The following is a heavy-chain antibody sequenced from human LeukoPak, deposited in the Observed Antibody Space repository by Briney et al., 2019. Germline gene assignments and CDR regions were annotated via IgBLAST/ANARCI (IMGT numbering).Heavy chain of an antibody. CDR1: GYTFTGYY. J-gene: IGHJ6*03. V-gene: IGHV1-2*02. CDR2: INPNSGGT. D-gene: IGHD2-2*01. CDR3: ARGTSNYYYYMDV. Sequence: ASVKVSCKASGYTFTGYYMHWVRQAPGQGLKWMGWINPNSGGTNYAQKFQGRVTMTRDTSISTAYMELSRLRSDDTAVYYCARGTSNYYYYMDVWGKGTTVTVSS.